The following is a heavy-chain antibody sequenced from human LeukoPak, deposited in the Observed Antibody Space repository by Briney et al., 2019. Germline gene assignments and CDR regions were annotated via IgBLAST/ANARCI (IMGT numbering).Heavy chain of an antibody. V-gene: IGHV4-39*07. CDR1: RGSISSTTYY. J-gene: IGHJ4*02. CDR2: IYYSGST. CDR3: ARGPTVKYFDY. D-gene: IGHD4-17*01. Sequence: SETLSLTCTVSRGSISSTTYYWGWIRQPPGKGLEWIGTIYYSGSTYYNPSLKSRVTISVDTSQNQFSLKLSSMTAADTAVYYCARGPTVKYFDYWGQGTLVTVSS.